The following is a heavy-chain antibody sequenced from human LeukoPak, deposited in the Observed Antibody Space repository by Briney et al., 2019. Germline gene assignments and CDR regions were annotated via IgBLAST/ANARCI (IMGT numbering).Heavy chain of an antibody. CDR1: GFTFSNYA. CDR2: ISGSGDRT. J-gene: IGHJ5*02. V-gene: IGHV3-23*01. D-gene: IGHD2-2*01. CDR3: AKDRQTYCSSTSCYLNWFDP. Sequence: PGGSLRLSCAASGFTFSNYAMSWVRQAPGKGLEWVSAISGSGDRTYYADSVKGRFTISRDNSKNTLYLQMNNLRAEDTAMHYCAKDRQTYCSSTSCYLNWFDPWGQGTLVTVSS.